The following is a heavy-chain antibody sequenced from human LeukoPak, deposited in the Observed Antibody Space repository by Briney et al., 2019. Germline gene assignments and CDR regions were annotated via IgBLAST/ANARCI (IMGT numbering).Heavy chain of an antibody. J-gene: IGHJ6*03. CDR1: GGSMSSYY. CDR2: IYYSGST. CDR3: ARDRLYYYYMDV. Sequence: SETLSLTCTVSGGSMSSYYWSWIRQPPGKGLQWIGHIYYSGSTKYNPSLTSRVTISVDTSKNQFSLKLSSVTPADTAVYYCARDRLYYYYMDVWGKGTTVTVSS. V-gene: IGHV4-59*01.